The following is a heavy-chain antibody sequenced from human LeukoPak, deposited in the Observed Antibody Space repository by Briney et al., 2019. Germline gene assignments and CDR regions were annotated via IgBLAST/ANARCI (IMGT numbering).Heavy chain of an antibody. J-gene: IGHJ4*02. Sequence: PSETLSLTCAVYGGPFSGYYWSWIRQPPGKGLEWIGEINHSGSTSYNPSLKSRVTISVDTSKNQFSLTLSSVTAADTAVYYCARLYFSRNAFIPARWDYRGQGTLVTVSS. V-gene: IGHV4-34*01. CDR2: INHSGST. CDR1: GGPFSGYY. CDR3: ARLYFSRNAFIPARWDY. D-gene: IGHD3-3*01.